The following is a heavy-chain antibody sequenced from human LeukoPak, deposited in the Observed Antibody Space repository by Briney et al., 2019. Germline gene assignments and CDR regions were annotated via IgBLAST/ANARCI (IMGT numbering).Heavy chain of an antibody. J-gene: IGHJ4*02. CDR3: ARYSYGFTYFDY. V-gene: IGHV1-69*05. CDR2: IIPIFGTA. Sequence: GSSVKVSCKASVGTFSSYAISLVRPAPGQGLEWMGGIIPIFGTANYAQKFQGRVTITTDESTSTAYMELSSLRSEDTAVYYCARYSYGFTYFDYWGQGTLVTVSS. D-gene: IGHD5-18*01. CDR1: VGTFSSYA.